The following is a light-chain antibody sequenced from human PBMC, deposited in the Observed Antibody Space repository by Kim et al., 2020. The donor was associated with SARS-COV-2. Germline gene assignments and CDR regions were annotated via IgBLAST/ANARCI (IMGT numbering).Light chain of an antibody. J-gene: IGKJ3*01. V-gene: IGKV1-27*01. Sequence: ASVGDGVTITCRANEDISNSLAWYQQKPGKVPQLLIYSASALQSGVPSRFSGSGSGTDFTLTISSLQPEDVATYYCHKYDSTPFTFGPGTKVDIK. CDR3: HKYDSTPFT. CDR2: SAS. CDR1: EDISNS.